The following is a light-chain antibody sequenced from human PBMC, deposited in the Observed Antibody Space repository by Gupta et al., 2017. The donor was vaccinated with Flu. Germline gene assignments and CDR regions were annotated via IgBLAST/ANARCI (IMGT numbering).Light chain of an antibody. V-gene: IGKV1-39*01. CDR1: QGVSTY. Sequence: DTQMTQSPFSLSASVGDRVTITCRASQGVSTYLNWYQQKPGQAPKLLISAASTLRSGFPSRFSGSGSGTDFTLSISSLQREDFATYYCQQSFTAPYTFGQGTRVQI. CDR3: QQSFTAPYT. J-gene: IGKJ2*01. CDR2: AAS.